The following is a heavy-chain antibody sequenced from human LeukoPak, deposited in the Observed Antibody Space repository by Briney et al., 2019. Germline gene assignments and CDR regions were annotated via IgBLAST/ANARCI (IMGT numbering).Heavy chain of an antibody. Sequence: GASVKVSCKASGYTFTDYYMHWVRQAPGQGLEWMGWINPNSGDTNYAQKFQGRVTVTRDTSISTAYMELSRLRSDDTAVYYCARTHPYSSGWYSVVYWGQGTLVTVSS. V-gene: IGHV1-2*02. J-gene: IGHJ4*02. D-gene: IGHD6-19*01. CDR2: INPNSGDT. CDR1: GYTFTDYY. CDR3: ARTHPYSSGWYSVVY.